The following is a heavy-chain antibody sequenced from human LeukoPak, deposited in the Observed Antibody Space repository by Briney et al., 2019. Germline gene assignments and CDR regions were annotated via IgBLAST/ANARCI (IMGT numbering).Heavy chain of an antibody. CDR3: AKGGVSDRGSWYGDYFDY. V-gene: IGHV3-30*18. D-gene: IGHD6-13*01. Sequence: GTSLRLSCEASGFNFRNYGMHWVRQAPGKGLEWVAVLSADGSHKQFADSVKDRFELSRDNSKQTLYLQMNGLKSEDTAVYYCAKGGVSDRGSWYGDYFDYWGQGTLVTVSS. CDR1: GFNFRNYG. CDR2: LSADGSHK. J-gene: IGHJ4*02.